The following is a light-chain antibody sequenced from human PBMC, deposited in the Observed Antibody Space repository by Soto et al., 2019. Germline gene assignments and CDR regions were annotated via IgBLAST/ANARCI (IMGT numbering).Light chain of an antibody. CDR3: QQYFKLRT. CDR1: QDIGTY. Sequence: AIQMTQSPSSLSASAGDRVTITCRASQDIGTYLVWYQQKPGKAPNLLIYSASTLHSGGPSRFSGSGAGTVVTITISSLQSEDSATYCWQQYFKLRTFGQGTKVEVK. CDR2: SAS. V-gene: IGKV1-8*01. J-gene: IGKJ1*01.